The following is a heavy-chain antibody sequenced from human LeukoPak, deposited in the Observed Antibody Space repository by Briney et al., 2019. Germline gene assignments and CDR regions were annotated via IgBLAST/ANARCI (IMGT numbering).Heavy chain of an antibody. CDR3: ARDPKADYYDSSGSLRGFDY. Sequence: GRSLRLSCAASGFTFSSYGMHWVRQAPGKGLEWVAVISYDGSNKYYADSVKGRFTISRDNSKNTLYLQMNSLRAEDTAVYYCARDPKADYYDSSGSLRGFDYWGQGTLVTVSS. V-gene: IGHV3-30*03. D-gene: IGHD3-22*01. CDR1: GFTFSSYG. J-gene: IGHJ4*02. CDR2: ISYDGSNK.